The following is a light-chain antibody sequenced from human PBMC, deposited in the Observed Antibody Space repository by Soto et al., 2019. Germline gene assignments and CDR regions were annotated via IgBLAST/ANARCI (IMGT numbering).Light chain of an antibody. CDR1: QSISSW. CDR2: DAS. J-gene: IGKJ1*01. CDR3: QQSYNTPRT. Sequence: DIQMTQSPSTLSASVGDGVTITCRASQSISSWLAWYQHKPGKAPKLLIYDASSLESGVPSRFSGIGSGTEFTLTISSLQPDDFATYYCQQSYNTPRTFGQGTKVDIK. V-gene: IGKV1-5*01.